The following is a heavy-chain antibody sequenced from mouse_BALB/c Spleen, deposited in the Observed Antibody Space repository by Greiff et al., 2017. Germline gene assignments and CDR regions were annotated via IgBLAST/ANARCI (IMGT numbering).Heavy chain of an antibody. CDR1: GFTFSNYW. CDR3: TRQYGDS. D-gene: IGHD2-10*02. V-gene: IGHV6-6*02. Sequence: EVKLEESGGGLVQPGGSMKLSCVASGFTFSNYWMNWVRQSPEKGLEWVAEIRLKSNNYATHYAESVKGRFTISRDDSKSSVYLQMNNLRAEDTGIYYCTRQYGDSWGQGTTLTVSS. J-gene: IGHJ2*01. CDR2: IRLKSNNYAT.